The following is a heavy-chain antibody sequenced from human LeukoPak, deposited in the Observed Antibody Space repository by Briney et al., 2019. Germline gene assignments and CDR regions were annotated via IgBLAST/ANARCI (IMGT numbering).Heavy chain of an antibody. CDR2: ISWNSGSI. CDR3: ARSIRRDLMGVYFDY. J-gene: IGHJ4*02. V-gene: IGHV3-9*03. Sequence: GGSLRLSCAASGFTFDDSAMHWVRQAPGKGLEWVSGISWNSGSIDYADSVKGRFTISRDDAKNSLYLQMNSLRAEDMALYYCARSIRRDLMGVYFDYWGQGTLVTVSS. CDR1: GFTFDDSA. D-gene: IGHD5-24*01.